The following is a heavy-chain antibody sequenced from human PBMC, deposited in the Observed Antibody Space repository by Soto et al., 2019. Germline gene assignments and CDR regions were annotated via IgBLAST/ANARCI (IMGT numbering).Heavy chain of an antibody. J-gene: IGHJ4*02. CDR3: ARGITGTTSTFDY. CDR2: INHSGST. CDR1: GGSFSGYY. V-gene: IGHV4-34*01. D-gene: IGHD1-7*01. Sequence: QVQLQQWGAGLLKPSETLSLTCAVYGGSFSGYYWCWIRQPPGKGLEWIGEINHSGSTNYNPSLKSRVTIPVDPAKNQFSLKLSSVTAADTAVYYCARGITGTTSTFDYWGQGTLVTVSS.